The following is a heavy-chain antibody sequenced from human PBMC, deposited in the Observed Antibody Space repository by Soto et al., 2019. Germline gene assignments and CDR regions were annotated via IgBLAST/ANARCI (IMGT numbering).Heavy chain of an antibody. D-gene: IGHD3-22*01. CDR2: IYSSGST. J-gene: IGHJ4*02. CDR1: GVSISSGDDY. V-gene: IGHV4-30-4*01. Sequence: SETLSLTCIVSGVSISSGDDYWSWIRQPPGKGLEWIGYIYSSGSTYYNPSLRSRVTISADTSKNQFSLKLTSVTAADTAVYYCARGGGYDYWGQG. CDR3: ARGGGYDY.